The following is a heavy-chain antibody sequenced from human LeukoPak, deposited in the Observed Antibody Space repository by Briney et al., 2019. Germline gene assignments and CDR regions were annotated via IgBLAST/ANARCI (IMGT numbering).Heavy chain of an antibody. V-gene: IGHV3-11*03. CDR1: GFTFRDYS. CDR2: ISRSGDYT. D-gene: IGHD6-13*01. Sequence: PGGSLRLSCTASGFTFRDYSMNWIRQAPGKALEWVSHISRSGDYTNYADAVKGRFTISRDNARNSLFLQMNSLRAEDTAVYYCARRGGSSRGSQGDDYWGQGTQVTVSS. CDR3: ARRGGSSRGSQGDDY. J-gene: IGHJ4*02.